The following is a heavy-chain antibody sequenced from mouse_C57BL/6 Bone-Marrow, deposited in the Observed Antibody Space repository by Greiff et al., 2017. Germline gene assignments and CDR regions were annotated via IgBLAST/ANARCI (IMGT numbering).Heavy chain of an antibody. Sequence: VHLKESGPGLVAPSQSLSITCPVSGFSLTSYAISWVRQPPGKGLEWLGVIWTGGGTNYNSALKSRLSISKDNSKSQVFLKMNSLQTDDTARYYCARNYDYDVGGFDYWGQGTTLTVSS. CDR3: ARNYDYDVGGFDY. D-gene: IGHD2-4*01. V-gene: IGHV2-9-1*01. CDR2: IWTGGGT. CDR1: GFSLTSYA. J-gene: IGHJ2*01.